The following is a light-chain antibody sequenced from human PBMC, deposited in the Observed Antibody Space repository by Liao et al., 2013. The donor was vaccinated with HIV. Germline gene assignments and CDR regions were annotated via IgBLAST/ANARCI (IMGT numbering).Light chain of an antibody. V-gene: IGLV3-1*01. CDR2: QDN. Sequence: SYELTQPPSVSVSPGQTASITCSGDKLGDKYVCWYQQKSGQSPVLVIYQDNKRPSGIPGRFSGSSSENTGTLTISGTQPMDEADYYCQAWDSNTVVFGGGTKLTVL. J-gene: IGLJ3*02. CDR3: QAWDSNTVV. CDR1: KLGDKY.